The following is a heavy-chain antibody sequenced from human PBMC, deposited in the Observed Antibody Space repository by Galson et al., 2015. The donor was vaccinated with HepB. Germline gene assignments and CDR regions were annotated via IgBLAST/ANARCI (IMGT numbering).Heavy chain of an antibody. CDR1: GGSISSGGYS. CDR2: IYYSGST. D-gene: IGHD3-10*01. CDR3: ARDLADGSGSYYHDAFDI. J-gene: IGHJ3*02. Sequence: TLSLTCAVSGGSISSGGYSWSWIRQPPGKGLEWIGYIYYSGSTYYNPSLKSRVTISVDTSKNQFSLKLSSVTAADTAVYYCARDLADGSGSYYHDAFDIWGQGTMVTVSS. V-gene: IGHV4-30-4*07.